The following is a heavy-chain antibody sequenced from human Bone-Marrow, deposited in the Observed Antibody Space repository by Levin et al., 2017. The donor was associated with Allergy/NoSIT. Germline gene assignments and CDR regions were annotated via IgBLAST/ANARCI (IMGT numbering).Heavy chain of an antibody. J-gene: IGHJ3*02. Sequence: PGESLKISCKGSGYRFNAYWIGWVRQMPGKGLEWMGVIYPGDSDTRYRPSFQGHVIISVDKSISTAYLQWNSLKASDTAMYYCASIGSGWDGFNMWGQGTMVTVSS. CDR1: GYRFNAYW. CDR2: IYPGDSDT. V-gene: IGHV5-51*01. CDR3: ASIGSGWDGFNM. D-gene: IGHD6-19*01.